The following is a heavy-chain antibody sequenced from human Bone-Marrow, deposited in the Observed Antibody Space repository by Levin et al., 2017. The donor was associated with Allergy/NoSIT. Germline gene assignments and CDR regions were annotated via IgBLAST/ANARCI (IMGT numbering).Heavy chain of an antibody. CDR3: AKEHSSFFDS. D-gene: IGHD6-13*01. CDR2: ISDSGSAT. J-gene: IGHJ4*02. V-gene: IGHV3-23*01. Sequence: PGGSLRLSCAASGFTFSVYAMSWVRQAPGKGLEWVSAISDSGSATYYIDSVQDRFIISRDNSKNTLYLQMDSLRAEDTAVYYCAKEHSSFFDSWGQGALVTVSS. CDR1: GFTFSVYA.